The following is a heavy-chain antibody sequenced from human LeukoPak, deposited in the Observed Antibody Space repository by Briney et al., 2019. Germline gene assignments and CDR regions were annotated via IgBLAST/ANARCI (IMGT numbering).Heavy chain of an antibody. CDR2: ITYDGITS. CDR3: VKEQSSGNYRTADF. V-gene: IGHV3-30*18. J-gene: IGHJ4*02. D-gene: IGHD3-10*01. Sequence: GGSLRLSCAASGFTLSSCGMHWVRQAPGKGLEWVAVITYDGITSYFDDSVKGRFTISRDTSKSMLSLQMNSLRPEDTAVYYCVKEQSSGNYRTADFWGQGTLVTVSS. CDR1: GFTLSSCG.